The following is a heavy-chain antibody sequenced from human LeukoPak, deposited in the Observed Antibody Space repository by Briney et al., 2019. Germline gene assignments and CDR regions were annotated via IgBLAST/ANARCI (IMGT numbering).Heavy chain of an antibody. CDR2: INHSGST. V-gene: IGHV4-34*01. CDR1: GGSFSGYY. CDR3: ARGLGYYYDSSGYYAR. D-gene: IGHD3-22*01. Sequence: SETLSLTCAVYGGSFSGYYWSWIRQPPGKGLEWIGEINHSGSTNYNPSLKSRVTISVDTSKNQFSLKLSSVTAADTAVYYCARGLGYYYDSSGYYARWGQGTLVTVSS. J-gene: IGHJ4*02.